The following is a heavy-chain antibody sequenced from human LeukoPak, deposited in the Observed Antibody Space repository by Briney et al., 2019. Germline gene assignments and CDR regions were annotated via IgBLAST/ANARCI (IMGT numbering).Heavy chain of an antibody. J-gene: IGHJ4*02. CDR3: ARDEDIAVAGN. CDR1: GGSISTYY. D-gene: IGHD2-15*01. CDR2: IYSSGST. Sequence: NPSETLSLTCTVSGGSISTYYWSSIRQPAGKGLEWIGRIYSSGSTNYNPSLKSQLTMSVDTSKNQFSLKLSSVTAADTAVYYCARDEDIAVAGNWGQGTLVTVSS. V-gene: IGHV4-4*07.